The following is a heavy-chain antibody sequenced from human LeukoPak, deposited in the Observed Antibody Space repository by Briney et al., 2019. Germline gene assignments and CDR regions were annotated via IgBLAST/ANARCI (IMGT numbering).Heavy chain of an antibody. CDR3: ARRRGWGRYSDY. D-gene: IGHD7-27*01. Sequence: ASGKVSCKASGGTFSSYAISWVRQAPGQGLEWMGRIILILGIANYAQKFPGRVTITADKSTRTAYMELSSLRSEDTAVYYCARRRGWGRYSDYWGQGTLVTVSS. V-gene: IGHV1-69*04. CDR2: IILILGIA. CDR1: GGTFSSYA. J-gene: IGHJ4*02.